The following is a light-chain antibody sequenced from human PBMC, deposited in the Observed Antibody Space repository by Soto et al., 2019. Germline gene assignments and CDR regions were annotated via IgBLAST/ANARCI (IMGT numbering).Light chain of an antibody. J-gene: IGKJ4*01. V-gene: IGKV3-20*01. Sequence: EIVLTQSPDTLSLSPGERATLSCRASQSVGSSFLAWYQQNPGQAPRLLIYRTSTRATGIPDRFTGSGSGTDFTLTISRLEPEDFAVYYCQQYENSPLTFGGGTKVEIK. CDR3: QQYENSPLT. CDR2: RTS. CDR1: QSVGSSF.